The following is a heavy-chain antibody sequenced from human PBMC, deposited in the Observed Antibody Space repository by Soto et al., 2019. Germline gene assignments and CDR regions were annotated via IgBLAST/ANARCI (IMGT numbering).Heavy chain of an antibody. D-gene: IGHD6-13*01. CDR1: GFTFSTYA. J-gene: IGHJ2*01. V-gene: IGHV3-23*01. CDR2: ISGSVGST. Sequence: EVQVLESGGGLVQPGGSLRLSCAASGFTFSTYAMSWVRQAPGKGLEWVSGISGSVGSTYYADSVKGRFTISRDNSKKTLFLQMSSLRAEDTAVYFCAKGGAAAGMGYFDLWGRGTLVTVSS. CDR3: AKGGAAAGMGYFDL.